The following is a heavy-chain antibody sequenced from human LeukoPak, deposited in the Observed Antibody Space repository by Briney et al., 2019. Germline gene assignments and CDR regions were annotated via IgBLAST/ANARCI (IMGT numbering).Heavy chain of an antibody. CDR3: AKESGSGSYSAFDI. Sequence: GGSLRLSCAASGFTFEDYAMHWVRQAPGKGLEWVSGISWNSGKIGYADFVKGRLTISKDYGKNSLYLQMNSLRAEDTALYYCAKESGSGSYSAFDIWGQGTMVTVSS. J-gene: IGHJ3*02. CDR1: GFTFEDYA. CDR2: ISWNSGKI. D-gene: IGHD3-10*01. V-gene: IGHV3-9*01.